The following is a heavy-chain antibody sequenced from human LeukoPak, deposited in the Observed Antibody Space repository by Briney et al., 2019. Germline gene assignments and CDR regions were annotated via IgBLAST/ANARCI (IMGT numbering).Heavy chain of an antibody. V-gene: IGHV1-18*01. CDR1: GYTFTSYG. D-gene: IGHD6-19*01. Sequence: ASVKVSCKASGYTFTSYGISWVRQAPGQGLEWMGWISAYNGNTNYAQKLQGRVTMTTDTSTSTAYMELRSLRSDDTAVYYCARDPWTSGFSNWFDPWGQGTLVTVSS. CDR3: ARDPWTSGFSNWFDP. J-gene: IGHJ5*02. CDR2: ISAYNGNT.